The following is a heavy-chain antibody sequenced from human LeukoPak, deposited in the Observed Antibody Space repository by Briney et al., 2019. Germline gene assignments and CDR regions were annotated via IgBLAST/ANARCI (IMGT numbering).Heavy chain of an antibody. CDR2: VYYSGST. Sequence: PSETLSLTCTVSGGSISSYCWSWIRQPPGKGLEWIGYVYYSGSTNYNPSLKSRVTISVDTSNNQFSLKLSSVTAADTAVYYCARAGSGYYPFDYWGQGTLVTVSS. CDR1: GGSISSYC. CDR3: ARAGSGYYPFDY. J-gene: IGHJ4*02. D-gene: IGHD3-22*01. V-gene: IGHV4-59*01.